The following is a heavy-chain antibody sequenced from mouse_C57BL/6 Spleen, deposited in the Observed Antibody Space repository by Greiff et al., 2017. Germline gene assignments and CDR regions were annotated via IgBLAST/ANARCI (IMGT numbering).Heavy chain of an antibody. CDR3: ARRDGYYDAMDY. CDR1: GYTFTSYG. V-gene: IGHV1-81*01. CDR2: IYPRSGNT. J-gene: IGHJ4*01. D-gene: IGHD2-3*01. Sequence: QVQLQQSGAELVRPGASVKLSCKASGYTFTSYGISWVKQRTGQGLEWIGEIYPRSGNTYYNEKFKGKATLTADKSSSTAYMELRSLTSEDSAVXFCARRDGYYDAMDYWGQGTSVTVSS.